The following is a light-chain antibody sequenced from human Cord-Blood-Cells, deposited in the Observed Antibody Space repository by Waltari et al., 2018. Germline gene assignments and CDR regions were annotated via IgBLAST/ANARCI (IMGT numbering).Light chain of an antibody. V-gene: IGLV2-23*02. CDR2: EVS. CDR3: CSYAGSSTYV. CDR1: SSHVGSDHP. J-gene: IGLJ1*01. Sequence: QSALTQPASVSGSPGQSIPISCTGTSSHVGSDHPVSWYQQHPGKAPKLMIYEVSKRPSGVSNRFSGSKSGNTASLTISGLQAEDEADYYCCSYAGSSTYVFGTGTKVTVL.